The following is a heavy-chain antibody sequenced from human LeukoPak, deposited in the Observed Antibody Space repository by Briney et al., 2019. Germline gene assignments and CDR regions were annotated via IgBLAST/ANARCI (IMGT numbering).Heavy chain of an antibody. Sequence: AAGKVSCKAAGYTFTNHYMHRGRQAPGQGREGRGVIHTSSDSTSYAQSFQGRLTMTRDTSTSTVYMELSSLRSEDTAVYYCARDIASAGRHNCFDPWGQGTLVTVSS. V-gene: IGHV1-46*01. CDR2: IHTSSDST. D-gene: IGHD6-13*01. CDR1: GYTFTNHY. J-gene: IGHJ5*02. CDR3: ARDIASAGRHNCFDP.